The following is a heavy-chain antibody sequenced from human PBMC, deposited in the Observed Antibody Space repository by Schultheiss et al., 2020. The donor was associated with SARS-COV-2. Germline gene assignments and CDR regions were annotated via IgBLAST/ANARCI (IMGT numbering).Heavy chain of an antibody. Sequence: GGSLRLSCEASGFPLSGYSMNWVRQAPGKGLEWVSSISSSGAYIYYADSVRGRFTISRDNSKNTVYRQMNSLRAEDTAVYYCARHYPSGQKLAPIGYWGQGTLVTVSS. D-gene: IGHD6-13*01. V-gene: IGHV3-21*01. CDR1: GFPLSGYS. CDR2: ISSSGAYI. J-gene: IGHJ4*02. CDR3: ARHYPSGQKLAPIGY.